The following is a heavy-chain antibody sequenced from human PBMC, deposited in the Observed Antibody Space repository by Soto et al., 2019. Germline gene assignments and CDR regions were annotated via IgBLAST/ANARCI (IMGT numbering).Heavy chain of an antibody. D-gene: IGHD6-19*01. Sequence: ASVKVSCKASGYTFTGHYTHSVRQAPGQGLEWMGWINANSGGTTYAQKFQGRVTMTRDTSISTAYMELSRLSSDDTAIYYCARLQIEVAGTNWGQGTLVTVSS. J-gene: IGHJ4*02. CDR1: GYTFTGHY. V-gene: IGHV1-2*02. CDR3: ARLQIEVAGTN. CDR2: INANSGGT.